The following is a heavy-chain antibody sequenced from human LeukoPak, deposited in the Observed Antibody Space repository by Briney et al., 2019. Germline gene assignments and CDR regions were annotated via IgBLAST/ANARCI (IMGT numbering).Heavy chain of an antibody. CDR2: IYPGDSDT. CDR3: ASSYYYGSGGYYLLGY. V-gene: IGHV5-51*01. CDR1: GYSFTSYW. Sequence: GESLKISCKGSGYSFTSYWIGWVRQMPGKGLEWMGIIYPGDSDTRYSPSFQGQVTISADKSISTAYLQWSSLKASDTAMYYCASSYYYGSGGYYLLGYWGQGTLVTVSS. J-gene: IGHJ4*02. D-gene: IGHD3-10*01.